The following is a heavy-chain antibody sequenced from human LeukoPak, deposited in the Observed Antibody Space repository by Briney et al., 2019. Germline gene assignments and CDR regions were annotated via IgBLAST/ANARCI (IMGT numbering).Heavy chain of an antibody. V-gene: IGHV3-30*02. J-gene: IGHJ4*02. CDR1: GFTFSSYG. D-gene: IGHD1-26*01. Sequence: GGSLRLSCAASGFTFSSYGMHWVRQAPGKGLEGVAFIRYDGSDKYYADSVKGRFTISRDNSKNTLYLQMNSLRAEDTAVYYCAKDSWEVGATSEIDYWGQGTLVTVSS. CDR2: IRYDGSDK. CDR3: AKDSWEVGATSEIDY.